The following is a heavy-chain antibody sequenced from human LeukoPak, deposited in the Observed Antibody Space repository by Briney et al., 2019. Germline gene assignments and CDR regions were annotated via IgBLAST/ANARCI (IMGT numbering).Heavy chain of an antibody. V-gene: IGHV3-23*01. Sequence: GGSLRLSCAASGFTFSSYAMSWVRQAPGEGLEWVSAISGSGGSTYYADYVKGRFTISRDNSKNTVYLQMNSLRAEDTAVYYCEAARGYCSGGSCFDYWGQGTLVTVSS. J-gene: IGHJ4*02. CDR3: EAARGYCSGGSCFDY. CDR1: GFTFSSYA. D-gene: IGHD2-15*01. CDR2: ISGSGGST.